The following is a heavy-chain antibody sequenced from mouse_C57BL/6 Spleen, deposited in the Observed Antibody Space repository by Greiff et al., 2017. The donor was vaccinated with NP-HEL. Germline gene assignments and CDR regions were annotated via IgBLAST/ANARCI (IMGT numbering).Heavy chain of an antibody. CDR1: GYAFSSSW. CDR3: ARVGYDGYSWFAY. CDR2: IYPGDGDT. J-gene: IGHJ3*01. Sequence: VQLQQSGPELVKPGASVKISCKASGYAFSSSWMNWVKQRPGKGLEWIGRIYPGDGDTNYNGKFKGKATLTADKSSSTAYMQLSSLTSEDSAVYFCARVGYDGYSWFAYWGQGTLVTVSA. D-gene: IGHD2-3*01. V-gene: IGHV1-82*01.